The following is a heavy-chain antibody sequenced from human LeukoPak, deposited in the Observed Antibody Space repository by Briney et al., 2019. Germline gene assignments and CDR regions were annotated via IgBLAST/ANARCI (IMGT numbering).Heavy chain of an antibody. CDR1: GFTFSSYA. Sequence: SGGSLRLSCAASGFTFSSYAMHWVRQAPGKGLEWVAVISYDGSNKYYADSVKGRFTISRDNSENTLYLQMNSLRAEGTAVYYCARDIGWELSTSAHFDYWGQGTLVTVSS. J-gene: IGHJ4*02. D-gene: IGHD1-26*01. V-gene: IGHV3-30-3*01. CDR2: ISYDGSNK. CDR3: ARDIGWELSTSAHFDY.